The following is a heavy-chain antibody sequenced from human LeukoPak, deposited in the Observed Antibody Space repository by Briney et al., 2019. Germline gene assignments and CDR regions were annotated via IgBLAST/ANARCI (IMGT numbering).Heavy chain of an antibody. D-gene: IGHD3-3*01. Sequence: GGSLRLSCAASGFTFSSYSMNWVRQAPGKGLEWVSYISSSSSTIYYADSVKGRFTISRDNAKNSLYLQMNSLRAEDTAVYYCARVDSGGFCSGYYFDYWGQGTLVTVSS. CDR3: ARVDSGGFCSGYYFDY. CDR1: GFTFSSYS. J-gene: IGHJ4*02. CDR2: ISSSSSTI. V-gene: IGHV3-48*01.